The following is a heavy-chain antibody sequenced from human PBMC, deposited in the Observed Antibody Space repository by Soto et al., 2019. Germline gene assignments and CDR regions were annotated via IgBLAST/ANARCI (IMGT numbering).Heavy chain of an antibody. D-gene: IGHD6-13*01. Sequence: PGGSLRLSCAASGFTFSDYYMSWIRRAPGKGLEWVSYISSSSSYTNYADSVKGRFTISRDNAKNSLYLQMNSLRAEDTAVYYCASLYSSSWRIDYWGQGTLVTVSS. V-gene: IGHV3-11*06. CDR1: GFTFSDYY. J-gene: IGHJ4*02. CDR3: ASLYSSSWRIDY. CDR2: ISSSSSYT.